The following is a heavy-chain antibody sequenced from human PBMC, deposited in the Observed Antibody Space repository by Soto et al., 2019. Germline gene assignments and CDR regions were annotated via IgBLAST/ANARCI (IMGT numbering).Heavy chain of an antibody. CDR2: IHYSGST. CDR1: GDSIGTTHSY. J-gene: IGHJ3*02. Sequence: PSETLSLTCTVSGDSIGTTHSYWAWIRQSPGKGLEWIGNIHYSGSTYYMPSLRSRVTLSVDTSKNQFSLKLTSVTAADTAVYYCARGGSNDWQVAFDIWGQGTMVTVSS. V-gene: IGHV4-39*01. D-gene: IGHD3-9*01. CDR3: ARGGSNDWQVAFDI.